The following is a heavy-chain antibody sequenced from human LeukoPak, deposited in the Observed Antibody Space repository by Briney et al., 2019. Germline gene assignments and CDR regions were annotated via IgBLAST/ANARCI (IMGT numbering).Heavy chain of an antibody. V-gene: IGHV1-2*02. CDR1: GYIFTDYY. CDR2: INPNSGGT. CDR3: AREKSALPFDY. J-gene: IGHJ4*02. Sequence: ASVKVSCKASGYIFTDYYMHWVRQAPGQGLEWMGWINPNSGGTNYAQKFQGRVTMTRDTSISTAYMELSRLRSDDTAVYYCAREKSALPFDYWGQGTLVTVSS.